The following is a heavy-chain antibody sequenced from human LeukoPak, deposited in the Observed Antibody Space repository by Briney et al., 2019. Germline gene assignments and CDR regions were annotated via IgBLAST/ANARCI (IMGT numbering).Heavy chain of an antibody. D-gene: IGHD5-12*01. CDR3: AREGGGYDC. CDR1: GFTFSSYG. V-gene: IGHV3-7*01. CDR2: IKQDGSEK. J-gene: IGHJ4*02. Sequence: GGTLRLSCAASGFTFSSYGMSWVRQAPGKGLEWVANIKQDGSEKYYVDSVKGRFTISRDNAKNSLYLQMNSLRAEDTAVYYCAREGGGYDCWGQGTLVTVSS.